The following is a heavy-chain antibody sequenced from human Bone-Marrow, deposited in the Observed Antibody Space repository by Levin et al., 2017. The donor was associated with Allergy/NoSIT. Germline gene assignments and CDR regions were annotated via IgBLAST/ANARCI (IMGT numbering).Heavy chain of an antibody. Sequence: TTGGSLRLSCAASGFTFSKYNMNWVRQAPGKGLEWVSSISPSSNYVDYADSVRGRFSISRDNAKNSVYLQMSSLRVDDTAVYYCASWGSSFYWGQGALVTVSS. D-gene: IGHD3-16*01. CDR1: GFTFSKYN. CDR3: ASWGSSFY. CDR2: ISPSSNYV. V-gene: IGHV3-21*01. J-gene: IGHJ4*02.